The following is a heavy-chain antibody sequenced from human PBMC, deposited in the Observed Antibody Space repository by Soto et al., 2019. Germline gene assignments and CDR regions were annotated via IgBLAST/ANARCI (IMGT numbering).Heavy chain of an antibody. D-gene: IGHD1-26*01. CDR1: VCSISNNDDY. J-gene: IGHJ6*02. Sequence: QLRLQESGPGLVKPSETLSLTCTVSVCSISNNDDYWGCIRQPPGMGLEWIGGIFYSGSTYYNPSLKSRLNIPVDTSNDQFSVRLSSVTAADTAVYYCARRPYKLGVPNGLDVWGHGTTVTVYS. V-gene: IGHV4-39*01. CDR3: ARRPYKLGVPNGLDV. CDR2: IFYSGST.